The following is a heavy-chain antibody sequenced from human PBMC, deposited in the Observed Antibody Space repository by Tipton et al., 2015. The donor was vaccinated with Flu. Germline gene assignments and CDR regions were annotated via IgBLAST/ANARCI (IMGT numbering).Heavy chain of an antibody. CDR1: GFTFSSYA. CDR2: ISGSGGST. J-gene: IGHJ5*02. CDR3: AKGLLWVRVTADNWFEP. D-gene: IGHD2-21*02. V-gene: IGHV3-23*01. Sequence: SLRLSCAASGFTFSSYAMSWVRQAPGKGLEWVSAISGSGGSTYYADSVKGRFTISRDNSKNTLYLQMNSLRAEDTAVYYCAKGLLWVRVTADNWFEPWGQGPLVSVSS.